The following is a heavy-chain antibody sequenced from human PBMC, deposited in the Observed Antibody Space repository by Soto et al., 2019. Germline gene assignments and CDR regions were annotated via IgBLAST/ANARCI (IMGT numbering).Heavy chain of an antibody. D-gene: IGHD2-2*02. J-gene: IGHJ6*02. CDR2: ITPIFGTA. V-gene: IGHV1-69*13. CDR3: ARGDCSSTSCYTAGYYYYYGMDV. Sequence: GASVKVSCKASGGTFSSYAISWVRQAPGQGLEWMGGITPIFGTANYAQKFQGRVTITADESTSTAYMELSSLRSEDTAVYYCARGDCSSTSCYTAGYYYYYGMDVWGQGTTVTVSS. CDR1: GGTFSSYA.